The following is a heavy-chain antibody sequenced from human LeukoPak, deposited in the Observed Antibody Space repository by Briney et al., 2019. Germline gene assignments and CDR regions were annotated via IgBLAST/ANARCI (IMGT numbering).Heavy chain of an antibody. D-gene: IGHD2-21*02. V-gene: IGHV3-23*01. CDR2: ISGSGDAT. Sequence: PGGSLRLSCAASGFNFNNYAMSWVRQAPGKGLGWVSAISGSGDATSYADSVKGRFTISRDNSKNTLYLQVNSLRAEDTAVYYCTNCARAGGYCYYDYWGQGTLVTVSS. CDR3: TNCARAGGYCYYDY. J-gene: IGHJ4*02. CDR1: GFNFNNYA.